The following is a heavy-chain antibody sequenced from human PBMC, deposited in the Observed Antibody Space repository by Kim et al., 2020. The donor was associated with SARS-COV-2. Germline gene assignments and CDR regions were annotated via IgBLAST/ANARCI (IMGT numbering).Heavy chain of an antibody. CDR3: TRGLSIAARPWYFQH. CDR1: GFTFGDYA. CDR2: IRSKAYGGTT. D-gene: IGHD6-6*01. Sequence: GGSLRLSCTASGFTFGDYAMSWFRQAPGKGLEWVGFIRSKAYGGTTEYAASVKGRFTISRDDSKSIAYLQMNSLKTEDTAVYYCTRGLSIAARPWYFQHWGQGTLVTVSS. V-gene: IGHV3-49*03. J-gene: IGHJ1*01.